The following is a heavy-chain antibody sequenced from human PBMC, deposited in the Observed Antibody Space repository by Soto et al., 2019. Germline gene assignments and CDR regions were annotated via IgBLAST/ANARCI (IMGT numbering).Heavy chain of an antibody. Sequence: SETLSLTCTVSGGSISSSSYYWGWIRQPPGKGLEWIGSIYYSGSTYYNPSLKSRVTISVDTSKNQFSLKLSSVTAADTAVYYCARGKADDYVWGSYRYFPGAFDIWGQGTMVTVSS. V-gene: IGHV4-39*07. CDR3: ARGKADDYVWGSYRYFPGAFDI. D-gene: IGHD3-16*02. J-gene: IGHJ3*02. CDR1: GGSISSSSYY. CDR2: IYYSGST.